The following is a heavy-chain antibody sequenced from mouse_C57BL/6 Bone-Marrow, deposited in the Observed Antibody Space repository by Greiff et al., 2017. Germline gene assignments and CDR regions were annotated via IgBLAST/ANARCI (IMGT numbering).Heavy chain of an antibody. CDR2: ISSGGSYT. CDR3: ARHRFAMDY. Sequence: EVHLVESGGDLVKPGGSLKLSCAASGFTFSSYGMSWVRQTPDKRLEWVATISSGGSYTYYPDSVKGRFTISRDNAKNTLYLQMSSLKSEDTAMYYCARHRFAMDYWGQGTSGTVSS. J-gene: IGHJ4*01. CDR1: GFTFSSYG. V-gene: IGHV5-6*01.